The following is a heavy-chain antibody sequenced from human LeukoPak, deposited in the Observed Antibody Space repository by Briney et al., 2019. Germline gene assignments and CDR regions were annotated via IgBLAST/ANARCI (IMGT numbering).Heavy chain of an antibody. J-gene: IGHJ1*01. Sequence: ASVKVSCKASGYTFNDYYIHWVRQAPGQRLEWMGWINPNSGDTNYAQKFQGRVTVTRDTSISTAYMELSRLRSDDTAVYYCARGGLRGSYYEYF. CDR2: INPNSGDT. CDR1: GYTFNDYY. CDR3: ARGGLRGSYYEYF. V-gene: IGHV1-2*02. D-gene: IGHD1-26*01.